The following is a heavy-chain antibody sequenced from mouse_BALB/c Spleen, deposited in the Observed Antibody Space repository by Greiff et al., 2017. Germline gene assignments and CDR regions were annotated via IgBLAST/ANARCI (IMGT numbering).Heavy chain of an antibody. J-gene: IGHJ3*01. V-gene: IGHV2-9*02. Sequence: VQLVESGPGLVAPSQSLSITCTVSGFSLTSYGVHWVRQPPGKGLEWLGVIWAGGSTNYNSALMSRLSISKDNSKSQVFLKMNSLQTDDTAMYYCARDGYYGSRFAYWGQGTLVTVSA. CDR1: GFSLTSYG. CDR2: IWAGGST. CDR3: ARDGYYGSRFAY. D-gene: IGHD1-1*01.